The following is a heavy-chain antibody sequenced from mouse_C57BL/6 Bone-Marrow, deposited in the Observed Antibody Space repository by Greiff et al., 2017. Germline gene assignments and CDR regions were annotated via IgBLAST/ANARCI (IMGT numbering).Heavy chain of an antibody. V-gene: IGHV1-69*01. CDR2: IDPSDSYT. D-gene: IGHD1-1*01. Sequence: VKLQQPGAELVMPGASVKLSCKASGYTFTSYWMHWVKQRPGQGLEWIGEIDPSDSYTNYNQKFKGKSTLTVDKPSSTAYMQLSSLTSEDSAVYYCALYYYGSSYYAMDYWGQGTSVTVSS. CDR3: ALYYYGSSYYAMDY. J-gene: IGHJ4*01. CDR1: GYTFTSYW.